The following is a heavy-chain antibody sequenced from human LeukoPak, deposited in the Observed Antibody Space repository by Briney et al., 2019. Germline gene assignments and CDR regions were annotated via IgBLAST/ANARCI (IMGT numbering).Heavy chain of an antibody. CDR2: ISSSGST. CDR1: GDSISSGDYY. CDR3: AREGIAAAEGWFDP. J-gene: IGHJ5*02. D-gene: IGHD6-13*01. V-gene: IGHV4-61*02. Sequence: PSQTLSLTCTVSGDSISSGDYYWSWIRQPAGKGLEWIGRISSSGSTNYNPSLRSRVTISVDTSKNQFSLKLSSVTAADTAVYYCAREGIAAAEGWFDPWGQGTLVTVSS.